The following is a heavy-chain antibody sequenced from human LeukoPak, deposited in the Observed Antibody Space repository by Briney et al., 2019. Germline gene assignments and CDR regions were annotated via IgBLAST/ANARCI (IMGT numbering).Heavy chain of an antibody. CDR1: GFTFSSYS. CDR2: ISSSSSYI. D-gene: IGHD3-3*01. Sequence: GGSLRLSCAASGFTFSSYSMNWVRQAPGKGLEWVSSISSSSSYIYYADSVKGRFTISRDNAKNSLYLQMNSLRAEDTGVYYCARGSESGGNRRLYYYGKDVWGQGTTVTVSS. J-gene: IGHJ6*02. V-gene: IGHV3-21*01. CDR3: ARGSESGGNRRLYYYGKDV.